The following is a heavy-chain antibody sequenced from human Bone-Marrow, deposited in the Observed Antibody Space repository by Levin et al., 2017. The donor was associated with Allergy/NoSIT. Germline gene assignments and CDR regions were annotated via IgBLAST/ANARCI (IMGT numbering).Heavy chain of an antibody. V-gene: IGHV3-7*03. CDR2: IAGDGHNQ. CDR3: AIHTSGWSRYFSH. CDR1: GFTFSDFY. D-gene: IGHD6-19*01. Sequence: QAGGSLRLSCAASGFTFSDFYMTWVRQAPGTGLEWVANIAGDGHNQFYADSLKGRLTISRDNAKNLVYLQMSSLRVEDTAVYYCAIHTSGWSRYFSHWGQGTLVTVSS. J-gene: IGHJ1*01.